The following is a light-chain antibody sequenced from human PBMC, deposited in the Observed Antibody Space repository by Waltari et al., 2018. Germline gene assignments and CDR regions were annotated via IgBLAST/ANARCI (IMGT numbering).Light chain of an antibody. CDR2: GAS. J-gene: IGKJ4*01. V-gene: IGKV3-20*01. Sequence: EIVLTQSPGPLSLSPGERATLSCRASQSLIDNLLDWYQQKPGQAARLLIYGASSRATGIPDRFSGSGSGTDFTLTISRLEPEDFAVFYCHQYGSAPLTFGGGTKVEIK. CDR1: QSLIDNL. CDR3: HQYGSAPLT.